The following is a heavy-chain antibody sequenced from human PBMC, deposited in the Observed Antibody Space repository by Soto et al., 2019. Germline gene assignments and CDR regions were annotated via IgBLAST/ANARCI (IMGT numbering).Heavy chain of an antibody. CDR1: GFTFSAVY. CDR3: ARDRGAVTGQYFDY. J-gene: IGHJ4*02. CDR2: ISSSGTSA. V-gene: IGHV3-11*05. Sequence: QVQLEESGGGLVKPGGSLRLSCAASGFTFSAVYMSWIRQAPNKGLEYISYISSSGTSANYADSVKGRFTISRDNAKNSLYLQMNCLRAEDTAVYYCARDRGAVTGQYFDYWGQGALVTVSS. D-gene: IGHD6-19*01.